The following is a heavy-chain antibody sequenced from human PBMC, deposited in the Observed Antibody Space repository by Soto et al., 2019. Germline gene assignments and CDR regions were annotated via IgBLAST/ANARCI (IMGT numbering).Heavy chain of an antibody. V-gene: IGHV3-23*01. Sequence: GGSLRLSCAASGLTFRNCGMSWVRQAPGKGLDWVARIDGSGRNTYYADPVKGRFTISRDNSKNTLFLQMNSLRAEDTAIYYCAKDGLSNSPSAIDYWGQGTPVTVSS. CDR3: AKDGLSNSPSAIDY. D-gene: IGHD1-1*01. J-gene: IGHJ4*02. CDR2: IDGSGRNT. CDR1: GLTFRNCG.